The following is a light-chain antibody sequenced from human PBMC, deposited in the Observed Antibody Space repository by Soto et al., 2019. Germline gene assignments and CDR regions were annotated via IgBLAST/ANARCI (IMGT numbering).Light chain of an antibody. V-gene: IGKV3-20*01. CDR1: QSVSSSY. J-gene: IGKJ4*01. CDR2: AAS. CDR3: QQDGSSPPT. Sequence: EIGLTQSPATLSLSPGERATLSCRASQSVSSSYLAWYQQKPGQPHSLLIYAASSRDTAIPDRFSGRGSGTDFTLTISRLEPEAVAVYYCQQDGSSPPTFGGGTKVEIK.